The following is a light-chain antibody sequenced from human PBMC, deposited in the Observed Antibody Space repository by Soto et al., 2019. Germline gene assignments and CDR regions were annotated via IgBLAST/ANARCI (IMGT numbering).Light chain of an antibody. J-gene: IGKJ4*02. CDR2: EAS. Sequence: EIVLTQSPGTLSLSLGDRATLSCWASQSVSSNYLAWYQQRPGQAPRLLIYEASTRATGVPDRFSGSGSGTDFTLTISRLEPDDFAVYFCQQYAASPLTFGGGTKVEIK. CDR3: QQYAASPLT. V-gene: IGKV3-20*01. CDR1: QSVSSNY.